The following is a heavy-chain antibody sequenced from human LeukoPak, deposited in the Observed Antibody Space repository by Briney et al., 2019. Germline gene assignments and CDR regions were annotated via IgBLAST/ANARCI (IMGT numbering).Heavy chain of an antibody. CDR3: ARDGEGTGRTLEWLYEFDY. D-gene: IGHD3-3*01. Sequence: PSETLSLTCTVSGGSISSYYWSWIRQPAGKGLEWIGRIYTSGSTNYNPSLKSRVTMSVDTSKNQFSLKLSSVTAADTAVYYCARDGEGTGRTLEWLYEFDYWGQGTLVTVSS. CDR2: IYTSGST. J-gene: IGHJ4*02. CDR1: GGSISSYY. V-gene: IGHV4-4*07.